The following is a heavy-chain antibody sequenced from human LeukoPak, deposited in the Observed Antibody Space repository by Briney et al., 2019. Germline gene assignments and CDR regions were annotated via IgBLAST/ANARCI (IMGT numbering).Heavy chain of an antibody. D-gene: IGHD3-3*01. CDR3: ARSSDFGSLFDY. V-gene: IGHV5-51*01. Sequence: GESLKISCKGSGYRFTSYWIAWVRQMPGKGLEWVGINYPHDSYTRYSPSFQGQVTISVDKSIITAYMQWNSLKASDTAIYYCARSSDFGSLFDYWGQGTLVTVSS. CDR2: NYPHDSYT. CDR1: GYRFTSYW. J-gene: IGHJ4*02.